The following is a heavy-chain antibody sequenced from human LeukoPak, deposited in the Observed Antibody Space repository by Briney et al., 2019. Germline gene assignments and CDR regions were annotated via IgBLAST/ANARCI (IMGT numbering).Heavy chain of an antibody. J-gene: IGHJ4*02. V-gene: IGHV3-9*01. CDR3: AKDIYYYGSGSYGGSCDY. CDR1: GFTFDDYA. Sequence: GRSLRLSCAASGFTFDDYAMHWVRQAPGKGLEWVSGISWNSGSIGYADSVKGRFTISRDNAKNSLYLQMNSLRAEDTALYYCAKDIYYYGSGSYGGSCDYWGQGTLVTVSS. D-gene: IGHD3-10*01. CDR2: ISWNSGSI.